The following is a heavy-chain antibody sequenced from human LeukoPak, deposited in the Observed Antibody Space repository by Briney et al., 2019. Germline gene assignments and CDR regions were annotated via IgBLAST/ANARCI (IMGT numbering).Heavy chain of an antibody. V-gene: IGHV3-30*03. J-gene: IGHJ3*01. Sequence: GGSLKLSCAASGFTFSNYAMSWVRQAPGKGLEWVAVISYDGSNELYADSVKGRFTISRDNSKNTLYLQMNSLRVEDTAVYYCARGIAMTTLNALDLWGQGTMVTVSS. CDR1: GFTFSNYA. CDR3: ARGIAMTTLNALDL. CDR2: ISYDGSNE. D-gene: IGHD4-11*01.